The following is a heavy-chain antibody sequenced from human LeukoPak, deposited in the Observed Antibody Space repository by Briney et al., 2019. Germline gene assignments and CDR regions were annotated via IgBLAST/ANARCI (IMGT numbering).Heavy chain of an antibody. CDR3: AREMYAGWYFAFDI. J-gene: IGHJ3*02. Sequence: GGSLRLSCTVSGFTFSSFTMNWVRQGPGKGLEWVASISNSGDYISYADSLRGRFTISRDNAKNSPFLQMSSLRAEDTAVYYCAREMYAGWYFAFDIWGQGTMVTVS. CDR2: ISNSGDYI. V-gene: IGHV3-21*01. CDR1: GFTFSSFT. D-gene: IGHD6-19*01.